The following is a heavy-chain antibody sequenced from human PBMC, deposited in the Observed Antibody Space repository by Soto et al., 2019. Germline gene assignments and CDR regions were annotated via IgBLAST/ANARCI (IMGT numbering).Heavy chain of an antibody. CDR2: ASGCGRTT. CDR1: GFVFSTYA. V-gene: IGHV3-23*01. Sequence: EVQLLESGGGLVQPGGSRRLSCVASGFVFSTYAMSWVRQAPGKGLEWVSAASGCGRTTFFAESVRGRFTISRDNSKNTLYLQMNSLRAEDTAVYYCVKARGAGSHTAYHFDSWGQGTLVSVSS. D-gene: IGHD4-17*01. J-gene: IGHJ4*02. CDR3: VKARGAGSHTAYHFDS.